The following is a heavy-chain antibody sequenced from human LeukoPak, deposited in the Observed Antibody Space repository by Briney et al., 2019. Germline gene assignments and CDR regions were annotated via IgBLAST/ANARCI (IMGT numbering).Heavy chain of an antibody. CDR3: ARESMVRGVITPTD. Sequence: ASVKVSCKASGYTFTSYAMNWVRQAPGQGLEWMGWINTNTGSPTYAQGFTGRFVFSLDTSVSTAYLQISSLKAEDTAVYYCARESMVRGVITPTDWGQGTLVTVSS. V-gene: IGHV7-4-1*02. D-gene: IGHD3-10*01. J-gene: IGHJ4*02. CDR2: INTNTGSP. CDR1: GYTFTSYA.